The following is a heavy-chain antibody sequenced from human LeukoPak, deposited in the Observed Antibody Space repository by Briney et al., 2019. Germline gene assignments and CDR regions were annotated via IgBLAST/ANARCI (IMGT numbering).Heavy chain of an antibody. J-gene: IGHJ4*02. D-gene: IGHD1-26*01. CDR2: IHTSGTT. Sequence: PSETLSLTCTVSGGSMSGYYWSWFRQPPGKALEWIGYIHTSGTTKYNASLKSRVTISEDMSKNQFSLKLSSVTAADTAVYYCARGPKYSGSYNYWGQGTLVTVSS. V-gene: IGHV4-4*09. CDR3: ARGPKYSGSYNY. CDR1: GGSMSGYY.